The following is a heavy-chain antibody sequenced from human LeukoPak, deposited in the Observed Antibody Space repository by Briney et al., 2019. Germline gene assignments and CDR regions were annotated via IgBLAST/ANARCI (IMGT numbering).Heavy chain of an antibody. CDR2: IRNKVNSYTT. J-gene: IGHJ6*02. Sequence: PGGSLRLSCAASGFTFSDYYMDWVRQAPGKGLEWVGRIRNKVNSYTTVYAASVEGRFTISGDESKNSVYLQMNSLRTEDTAIYYCTRDCASASRGKPCYYAMDVWGLGTTVTVSS. D-gene: IGHD3-16*01. CDR3: TRDCASASRGKPCYYAMDV. V-gene: IGHV3-72*01. CDR1: GFTFSDYY.